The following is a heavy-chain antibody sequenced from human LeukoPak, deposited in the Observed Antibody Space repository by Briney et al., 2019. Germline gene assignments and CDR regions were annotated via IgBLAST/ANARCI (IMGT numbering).Heavy chain of an antibody. CDR1: GFTLGDYA. J-gene: IGHJ4*02. D-gene: IGHD1-26*01. V-gene: IGHV3-23*01. Sequence: GGSLRLSCTASGFTLGDYAMSWVRQAPGKGLEWISGISGSGASTYYADSVKGRFTISRDDSRNTLYLQMNSLRGDDTAVYYCAKDVGKWESLHFFDYWGQGTLVTVSS. CDR2: ISGSGAST. CDR3: AKDVGKWESLHFFDY.